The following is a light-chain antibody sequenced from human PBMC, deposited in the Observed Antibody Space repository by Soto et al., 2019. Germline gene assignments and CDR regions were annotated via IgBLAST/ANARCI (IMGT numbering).Light chain of an antibody. CDR2: LNSDGSH. Sequence: QPVLTQSPSASASLGASVKLTCTLSRGHNTYAIAWHQQQPEKGPRYLMKLNSDGSHSKGDGIPDRFSGSSSGAERYLTISSLQSEDEADYYCQTWGTGPWVFGGGTKLTVL. CDR1: RGHNTYA. V-gene: IGLV4-69*01. J-gene: IGLJ3*02. CDR3: QTWGTGPWV.